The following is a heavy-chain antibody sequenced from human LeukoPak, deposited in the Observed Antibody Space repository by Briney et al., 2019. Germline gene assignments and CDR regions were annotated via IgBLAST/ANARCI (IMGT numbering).Heavy chain of an antibody. V-gene: IGHV4-34*01. CDR1: GGSFSGYY. CDR2: INHSGST. D-gene: IGHD2/OR15-2a*01. CDR3: ARNFQYFDLPDY. Sequence: PSETLSLTCAVYGGSFSGYYWSWIRQPPGKGLEWTGEINHSGSTYYNPSLKSRVTISVDTSKNQFSLKLISVTAADTAVYYCARNFQYFDLPDYWGQGTLVTVSS. J-gene: IGHJ4*02.